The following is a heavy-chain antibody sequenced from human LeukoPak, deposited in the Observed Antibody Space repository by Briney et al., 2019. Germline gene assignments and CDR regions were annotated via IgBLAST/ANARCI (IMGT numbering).Heavy chain of an antibody. CDR3: ARGNPHRWFGELAYYYYMDV. V-gene: IGHV5-51*01. D-gene: IGHD3-10*01. CDR2: VYAGDSDT. CDR1: GYSFNRCW. Sequence: GGALKISWKGSGYSFNRCWIGWVRQVPGRDVEGVGRVYAGDSDTRYSPSFQGQVTISADKSISTAYLQWSSLKASDTAMYYCARGNPHRWFGELAYYYYMDVWGKGTTVTISS. J-gene: IGHJ6*03.